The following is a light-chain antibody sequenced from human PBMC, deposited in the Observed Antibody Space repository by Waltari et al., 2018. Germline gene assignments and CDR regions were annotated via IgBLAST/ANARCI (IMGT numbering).Light chain of an antibody. J-gene: IGLJ1*01. V-gene: IGLV1-40*01. CDR2: ENS. CDR1: SSNIGAGYG. Sequence: QSVLTQPPSLSGAPGQRVTISCTGSSSNIGAGYGVQWYQQFPGTAPNLHIFENSNVPSVVPARFSGAKSGTSASMAITVLQAEDEADYYCQSYDSSLRGFYVFGTGTKVTV. CDR3: QSYDSSLRGFYV.